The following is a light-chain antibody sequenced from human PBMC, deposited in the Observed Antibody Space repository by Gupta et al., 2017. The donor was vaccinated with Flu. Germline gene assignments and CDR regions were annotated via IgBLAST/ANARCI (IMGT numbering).Light chain of an antibody. CDR2: AVS. CDR3: SSYAGNNNLWL. CDR1: ISGIGGYNY. J-gene: IGLJ3*02. V-gene: IGLV2-8*01. Sequence: TIAGAGRISGIGGYNYVSWYQHHPGKGPKLIIYAVSERPSGVPARFSGSKSGNTASLTASGLQAEDEADYCCSSYAGNNNLWLFGGGTKLTVL.